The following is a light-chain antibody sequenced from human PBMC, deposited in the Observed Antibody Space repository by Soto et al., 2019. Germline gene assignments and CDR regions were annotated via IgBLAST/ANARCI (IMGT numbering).Light chain of an antibody. V-gene: IGKV3-20*01. Sequence: PGERATLSCRASQSVRSNFLAWYQQKPGQAPRLLIYGASNRATGISDRFSGSGSGTDFTLTITRLEPEDFAMYYCQRYDSLRTFGQGTKVEI. CDR3: QRYDSLRT. J-gene: IGKJ1*01. CDR1: QSVRSNF. CDR2: GAS.